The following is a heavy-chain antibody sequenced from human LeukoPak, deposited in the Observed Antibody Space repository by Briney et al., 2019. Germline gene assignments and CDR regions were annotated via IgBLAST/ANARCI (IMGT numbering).Heavy chain of an antibody. D-gene: IGHD3-10*01. CDR3: ARGRFGELSVATFDI. J-gene: IGHJ3*02. V-gene: IGHV3-33*01. CDR1: GFTFNNYG. Sequence: GRSLRLSCAASGFTFNNYGMHWVRQAPGKGPEWVALIWYDGTNKYYADSVKGRFTISRDNSNNTLNLQMNRLRAEDTVAHYCARGRFGELSVATFDIWGQGTMVTVSS. CDR2: IWYDGTNK.